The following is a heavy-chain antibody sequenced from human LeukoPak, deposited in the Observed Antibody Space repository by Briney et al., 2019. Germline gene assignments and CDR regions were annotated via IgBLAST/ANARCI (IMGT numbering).Heavy chain of an antibody. CDR1: GGSISSYY. D-gene: IGHD3-16*02. J-gene: IGHJ5*02. CDR3: ARAYDYVWGSYRSENWFDP. V-gene: IGHV4-4*07. Sequence: SETLSLTCTVSGGSISSYYWSWIRQPAGKGLEWIGRIYSRGSTDYNPSLKSRVTMSLDTSNNQFSLKLSSVTAADTAVYYCARAYDYVWGSYRSENWFDPWGQGTLVTVSS. CDR2: IYSRGST.